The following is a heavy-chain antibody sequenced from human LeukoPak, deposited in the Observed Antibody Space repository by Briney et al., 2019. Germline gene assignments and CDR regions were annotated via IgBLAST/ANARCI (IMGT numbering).Heavy chain of an antibody. Sequence: AGSLRLSCAASGFTFSSYAMNWVRQAPGKGLEWVSSISSDSSYIDYADSVKGRFTISRDNARNSLYLQMNNLRAEDTAVYFCASLPWLVRWIYYWGQGTLVTVSS. V-gene: IGHV3-21*01. CDR1: GFTFSSYA. D-gene: IGHD6-19*01. CDR3: ASLPWLVRWIYY. CDR2: ISSDSSYI. J-gene: IGHJ4*02.